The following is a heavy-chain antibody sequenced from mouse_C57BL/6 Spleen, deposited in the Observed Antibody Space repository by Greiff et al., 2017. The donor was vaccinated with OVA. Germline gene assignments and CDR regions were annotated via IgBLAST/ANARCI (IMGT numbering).Heavy chain of an antibody. V-gene: IGHV3-1*01. Sequence: EVKVEESGPGMVKPSQSLSLTCTVTGYSITSGYDWHWIRHFPGNKLEWMGYISYSGSTNYNPSLKSRISITHDTSKNHFFLKLNSVTTEDTATYYCARGRGAWFAYWGQGTLVTVSA. CDR2: ISYSGST. CDR3: ARGRGAWFAY. J-gene: IGHJ3*01. CDR1: GYSITSGYD.